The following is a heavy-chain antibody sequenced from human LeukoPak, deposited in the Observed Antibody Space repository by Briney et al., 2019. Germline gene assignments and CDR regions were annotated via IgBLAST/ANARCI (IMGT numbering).Heavy chain of an antibody. CDR2: IYYSWDP. J-gene: IGHJ4*02. V-gene: IGHV4-39*01. Sequence: SETLSLTCTVSGDSISSSSYYWGWIRQPPGKGLEWIGSIYYSWDPYYNPSLKSRVTISVDTSKNQFSLKLSSVTAADTAVYYCATTSYYYDSPDYWGQGTLVTVSS. D-gene: IGHD3-22*01. CDR1: GDSISSSSYY. CDR3: ATTSYYYDSPDY.